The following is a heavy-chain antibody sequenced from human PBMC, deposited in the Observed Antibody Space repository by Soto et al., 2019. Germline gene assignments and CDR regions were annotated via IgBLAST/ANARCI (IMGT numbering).Heavy chain of an antibody. Sequence: GGSLRLSCEGSGLPFSSYAIHWVRPTPGKGLEWVAVISYDGSITYYSDSVKGRFTISRGTPTNTVYLQLNGLRGDDTAVYYCARPPLDLWSGYSTYFDYWGQGTLVTVSS. CDR2: ISYDGSIT. D-gene: IGHD3-3*01. V-gene: IGHV3-30-3*01. J-gene: IGHJ4*02. CDR1: GLPFSSYA. CDR3: ARPPLDLWSGYSTYFDY.